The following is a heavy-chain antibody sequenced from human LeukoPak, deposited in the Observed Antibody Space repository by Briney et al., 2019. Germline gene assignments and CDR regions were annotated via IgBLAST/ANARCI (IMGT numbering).Heavy chain of an antibody. J-gene: IGHJ5*02. Sequence: SVKVSCKASGGTFSSYAISWVRQAPGQGLEWMGGIIPIFGTANYAQKFQGRVTITTDESTSTAYMELSSLRSEDTAVYYCARDWYSSGWYVGVHWFDPWGQGTLVTVSS. CDR3: ARDWYSSGWYVGVHWFDP. CDR2: IIPIFGTA. D-gene: IGHD6-19*01. V-gene: IGHV1-69*05. CDR1: GGTFSSYA.